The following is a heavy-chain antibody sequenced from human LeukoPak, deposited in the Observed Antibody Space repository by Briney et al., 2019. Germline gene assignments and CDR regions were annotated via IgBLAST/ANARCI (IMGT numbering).Heavy chain of an antibody. Sequence: ASVKVSCKASGYTFTNYGISWVRQAPGQGLEWMGWISAYNGNTNYAQKLQGRVTMTTDTSTSTAYMKLRSLRSDDTAVYYCARDPPRLRWELLTRGGRDDAFDIWGQGTMVTVSS. CDR1: GYTFTNYG. CDR2: ISAYNGNT. CDR3: ARDPPRLRWELLTRGGRDDAFDI. D-gene: IGHD1-26*01. V-gene: IGHV1-18*01. J-gene: IGHJ3*02.